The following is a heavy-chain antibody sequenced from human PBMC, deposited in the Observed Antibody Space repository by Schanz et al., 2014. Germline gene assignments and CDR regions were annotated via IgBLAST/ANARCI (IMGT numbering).Heavy chain of an antibody. D-gene: IGHD3-3*01. J-gene: IGHJ4*02. CDR3: VRDSFFAFDY. V-gene: IGHV3-48*01. Sequence: EVQLVESGGGLVQPGGSLRLSCAASGFSFSTYWMNWVRQAPGKGLEWVSYVSRSTPDIYYADSVKGRFTMSRDNAKNSVFLQMNSLRAEDTAVYYCVRDSFFAFDYWGQGTLVTVSS. CDR1: GFSFSTYW. CDR2: VSRSTPDI.